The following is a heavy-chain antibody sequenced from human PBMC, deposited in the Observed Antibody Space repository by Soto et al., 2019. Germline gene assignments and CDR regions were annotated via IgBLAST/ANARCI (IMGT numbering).Heavy chain of an antibody. CDR3: ASSDCTNGVCYAGYYYMDV. V-gene: IGHV4-39*01. Sequence: SATLSLTCTVSGGSISSSSYYWGWIRQPPGKGLEWIGSIYYSGSTYYNPSLKSRVTISVDTSKNQFSLKLSSVTAADTAVYYCASSDCTNGVCYAGYYYMDVWGKGTTVTVSS. J-gene: IGHJ6*03. CDR1: GGSISSSSYY. D-gene: IGHD2-8*01. CDR2: IYYSGST.